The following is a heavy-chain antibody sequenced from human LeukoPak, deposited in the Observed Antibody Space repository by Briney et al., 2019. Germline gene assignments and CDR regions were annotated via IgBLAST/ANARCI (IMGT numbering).Heavy chain of an antibody. D-gene: IGHD6-19*01. CDR3: VRGRYSSGWFKDKNWFDP. V-gene: IGHV4-39*07. CDR2: IYYSGST. Sequence: PSETLSLTCTVSGGSISGSIYYWGWIRQPPGKGLEWIGSIYYSGSTYYNPSLNSRVTISVDTSKNQFSLKLSSVTAADTAVYYCVRGRYSSGWFKDKNWFDPWGQGIPVTVSS. J-gene: IGHJ5*02. CDR1: GGSISGSIYY.